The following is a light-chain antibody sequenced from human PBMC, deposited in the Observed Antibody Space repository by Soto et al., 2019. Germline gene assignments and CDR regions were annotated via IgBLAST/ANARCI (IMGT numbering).Light chain of an antibody. J-gene: IGKJ2*01. CDR3: QQYENLP. V-gene: IGKV1-33*01. CDR1: HDLGDY. CDR2: DAS. Sequence: DIQMTQSPSSLCASVGDRVTITCQASHDLGDYLNWYQHKPGRAPKLLIYDASRFETGVPSRFSGSGSGTKLFFTINSLQPEDIATYYCQQYENLPLGQGTKVDIK.